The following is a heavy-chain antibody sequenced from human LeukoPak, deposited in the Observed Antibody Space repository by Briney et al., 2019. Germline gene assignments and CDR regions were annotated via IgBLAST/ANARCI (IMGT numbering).Heavy chain of an antibody. J-gene: IGHJ4*02. CDR1: GFIFDDYG. CDR2: INWNGGST. D-gene: IGHD6-13*01. CDR3: ARGDPYSSPSGFGY. Sequence: GGSLRLSCAASGFIFDDYGMSWVRQAPGKGLEWVSGINWNGGSTGYADSVKGRFTISRDNAKNSLYLQMNSLGAEDTALYYCARGDPYSSPSGFGYWGQGTLVTVSS. V-gene: IGHV3-20*04.